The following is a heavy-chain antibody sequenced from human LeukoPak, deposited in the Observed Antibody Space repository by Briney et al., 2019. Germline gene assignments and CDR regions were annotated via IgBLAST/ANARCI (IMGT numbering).Heavy chain of an antibody. CDR3: ATSSSAYYYYYGMDV. D-gene: IGHD6-6*01. CDR1: GFTFSSYG. J-gene: IGHJ6*02. V-gene: IGHV3-33*01. CDR2: VWYDGSNE. Sequence: GRSLRLSCAASGFTFSSYGMHWVRQAPGKGLEWVAVVWYDGSNEYYADSVKGRFTISRDNSKNTLYLQMNSLRAGDTAMYYCATSSSAYYYYYGMDVWGQGTTVTVSS.